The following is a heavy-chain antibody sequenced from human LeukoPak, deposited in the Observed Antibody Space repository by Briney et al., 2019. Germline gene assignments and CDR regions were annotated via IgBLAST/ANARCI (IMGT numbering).Heavy chain of an antibody. J-gene: IGHJ5*02. D-gene: IGHD3-9*01. Sequence: GGSLRLSCEASGFTFSSYWMSWVRQAPGKGLECVANIKTDGSEKYYVDSGKCRFTISRDNAKNSLYLQMNSLRAEDKAVYYCARDYTGYFPWGQGPLVIVSS. V-gene: IGHV3-7*03. CDR1: GFTFSSYW. CDR3: ARDYTGYFP. CDR2: IKTDGSEK.